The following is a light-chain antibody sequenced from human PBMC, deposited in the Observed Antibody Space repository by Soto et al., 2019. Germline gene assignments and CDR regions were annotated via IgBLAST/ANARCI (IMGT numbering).Light chain of an antibody. CDR2: GVS. CDR3: CSYTTSSTYV. J-gene: IGLJ1*01. CDR1: SSDVGGYNY. V-gene: IGLV2-14*01. Sequence: QSALTQPASVSGSPGQSITISCTGTSSDVGGYNYVSWYQQHPGKAPKLMIYGVSYRPSGVSNRFSGSKSGNTASLTISGLQAEDEADYYCCSYTTSSTYVFGTGTKVTV.